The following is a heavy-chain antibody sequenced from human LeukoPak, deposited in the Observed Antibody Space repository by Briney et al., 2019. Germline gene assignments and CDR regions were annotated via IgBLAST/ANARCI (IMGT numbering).Heavy chain of an antibody. CDR1: GFTFSSYA. V-gene: IGHV3-23*01. Sequence: GGSLRLSCAASGFTFSSYAMSWVRQAPGKGLEWVSAISGSGGSTYYADSVKGRFTISRDNSKNTLYLQMNSLRAEDTAVYYCAKDRARITMIGVVITSFDYWGQGTLVTVSS. CDR3: AKDRARITMIGVVITSFDY. D-gene: IGHD3-22*01. J-gene: IGHJ4*02. CDR2: ISGSGGST.